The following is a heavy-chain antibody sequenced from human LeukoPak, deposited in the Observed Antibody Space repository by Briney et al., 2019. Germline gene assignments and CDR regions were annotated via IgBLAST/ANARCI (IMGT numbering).Heavy chain of an antibody. CDR1: GGPISSYY. D-gene: IGHD2-15*01. Sequence: SETLSLTCTVSGGPISSYYWSWIRQPPGKGLEWIGYIDYSGSTNYNPSLKSRVTISVDTSKNQFSLKLSSVTAADTAVYYCARNYCSGGSCYSDPYYYYYYMDVWGKGTTVTVSS. J-gene: IGHJ6*03. CDR2: IDYSGST. CDR3: ARNYCSGGSCYSDPYYYYYYMDV. V-gene: IGHV4-59*01.